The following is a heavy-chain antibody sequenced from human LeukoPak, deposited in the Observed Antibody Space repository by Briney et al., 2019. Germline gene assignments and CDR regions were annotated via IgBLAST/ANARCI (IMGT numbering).Heavy chain of an antibody. CDR2: FYVGVGP. CDR3: ARMRPYDSTGYSPGHYMDV. Sequence: SETLSLTCSVSGGSMYSNYWSWIRQTAGKGLEWIGRFYVGVGPNYNPSFKSRVTMSVDTSKNQLVLKLSAVTTADTAVYYCARMRPYDSTGYSPGHYMDVWGKGTTVTVYS. CDR1: GGSMYSNY. D-gene: IGHD3-22*01. J-gene: IGHJ6*03. V-gene: IGHV4-4*07.